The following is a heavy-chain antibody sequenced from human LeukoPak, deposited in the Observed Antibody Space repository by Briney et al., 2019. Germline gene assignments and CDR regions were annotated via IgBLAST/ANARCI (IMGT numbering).Heavy chain of an antibody. Sequence: GASVKVSCKASGGTFSSYAISWVRQAPGQGLEWMGGIIPIFGTANYAQKFQGRVTMTRDMSTNTVYMELSSLRSEDTAVYYCARASGSSYYYYYMDVWGKGTTVTVSS. V-gene: IGHV1-69*05. CDR3: ARASGSSYYYYYMDV. J-gene: IGHJ6*03. CDR1: GGTFSSYA. CDR2: IIPIFGTA. D-gene: IGHD1-26*01.